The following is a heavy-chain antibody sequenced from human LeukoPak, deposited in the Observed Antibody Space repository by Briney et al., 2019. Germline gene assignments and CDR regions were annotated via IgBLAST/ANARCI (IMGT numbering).Heavy chain of an antibody. J-gene: IGHJ4*02. CDR1: GGSISSSNW. Sequence: SETLSLTCAVSGGSISSSNWWSWVRQPPGKGLEWIGEIYHSGSTNYNPSLKSRVTISVDKSKNQFSLKLSPMTAADTAVYYCARVGQQYYFDYWGQGTLVTVSS. D-gene: IGHD4-11*01. V-gene: IGHV4-4*02. CDR2: IYHSGST. CDR3: ARVGQQYYFDY.